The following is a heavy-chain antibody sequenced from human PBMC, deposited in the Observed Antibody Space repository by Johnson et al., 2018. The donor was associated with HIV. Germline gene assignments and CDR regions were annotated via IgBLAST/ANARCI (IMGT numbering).Heavy chain of an antibody. CDR1: GFTFSSYA. D-gene: IGHD3-10*01. V-gene: IGHV3-30*04. CDR2: ISYDGSNK. CDR3: ARTRHYYEAFDI. J-gene: IGHJ3*02. Sequence: QEKLVESGGGVVQPGRSLRLSCAASGFTFSSYAMHWVRQAPGKGLEWVAVISYDGSNKYYVDSVKGRFTISRDNAKNSLYLQMNSLRAEDTAVYYCARTRHYYEAFDIWGQGTMVTVSS.